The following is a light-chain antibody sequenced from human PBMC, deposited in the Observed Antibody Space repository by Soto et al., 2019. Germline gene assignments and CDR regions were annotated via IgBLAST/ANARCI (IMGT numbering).Light chain of an antibody. J-gene: IGKJ3*01. CDR1: QSVSSNY. Sequence: EIVLTQSPATLSLSPGERATLSCRASQSVSSNYLAWYQQKAGQAPRLFIYGASTRATGIPDRFSGSGSGTDFTLTISRLEPEDFAVYYCQQYGSSLFTFGPGTKVDIK. V-gene: IGKV3-20*01. CDR2: GAS. CDR3: QQYGSSLFT.